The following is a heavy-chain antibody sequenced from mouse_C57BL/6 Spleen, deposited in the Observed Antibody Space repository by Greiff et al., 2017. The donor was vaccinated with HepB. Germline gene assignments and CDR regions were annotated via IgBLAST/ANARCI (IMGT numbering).Heavy chain of an antibody. V-gene: IGHV1-62-2*01. CDR1: GYTFTEYT. CDR3: ARHEVPNYYGSSYDY. J-gene: IGHJ2*01. CDR2: FYPGSGSI. Sequence: VKLVESGAELVKPGASVKLSCKASGYTFTEYTIHWVKQRSGQGLEWIGWFYPGSGSIKYNEKFKDKATLTADKSSSTVYMELSRLTSEDSAVYFCARHEVPNYYGSSYDYWGQGTTLTVSS. D-gene: IGHD1-1*01.